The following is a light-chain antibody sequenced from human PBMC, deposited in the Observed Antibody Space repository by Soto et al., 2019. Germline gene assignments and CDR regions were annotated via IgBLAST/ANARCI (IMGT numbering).Light chain of an antibody. CDR3: HSYDSSLNGSHV. CDR1: SSNIGAGYD. J-gene: IGLJ1*01. Sequence: QSVLTQPPSVSGAPGQRVTISCTGSSSNIGAGYDVHWYQQLPGTAPKLLIYGNSNRPSGVPDRFSGSKSGTSASLASTGLQAEDEADYYCHSYDSSLNGSHVFGTGTKLNVL. V-gene: IGLV1-40*01. CDR2: GNS.